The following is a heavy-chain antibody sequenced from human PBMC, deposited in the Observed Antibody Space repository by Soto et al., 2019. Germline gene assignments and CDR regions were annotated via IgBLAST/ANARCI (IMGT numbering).Heavy chain of an antibody. J-gene: IGHJ4*02. CDR2: IVPNVGTV. D-gene: IGHD3-3*01. CDR3: ARRDTSGFLRYVDN. Sequence: QMQLVQSGAEVKKPGSSVKVSCKASGGTLSSFINYPINWVRQAPGQGLEWMGGIVPNVGTVNYAQKFQGRVTITADKSTGTAYMELRSLRSEDTALYYCARRDTSGFLRYVDNWVQGTLVTVSS. V-gene: IGHV1-69*06. CDR1: GGTLSSFINYP.